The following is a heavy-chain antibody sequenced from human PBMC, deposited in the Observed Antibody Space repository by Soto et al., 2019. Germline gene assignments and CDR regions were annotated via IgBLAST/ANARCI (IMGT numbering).Heavy chain of an antibody. CDR2: INLNSGVT. V-gene: IGHV1-2*02. CDR1: VYTIAAYY. Sequence: GASGKVSCKDPVYTIAAYYMQSVRQAPGQGLEWMGWINLNSGVTKYPQKFQGRVTMTSDLSISTAHMELSSLRSDDTVVYYCARHGAVVVAADTGDWFDASGRGSLVTVS. CDR3: ARHGAVVVAADTGDWFDA. J-gene: IGHJ5*02. D-gene: IGHD2-15*01.